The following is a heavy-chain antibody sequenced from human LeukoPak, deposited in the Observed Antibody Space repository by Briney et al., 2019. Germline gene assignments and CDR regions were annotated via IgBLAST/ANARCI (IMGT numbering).Heavy chain of an antibody. J-gene: IGHJ4*02. CDR3: ARGRPGITLVRGVIVGRTFDY. Sequence: PSETLSLTCTVSGGSISSYYWSWIRQPPGKGLEWIGYIYYSGSTNYNPSLKSRVTISVDTSKNQFSLKLSSVTAADTAVYYCARGRPGITLVRGVIVGRTFDYWGQGTLVTVSS. V-gene: IGHV4-59*01. D-gene: IGHD3-10*01. CDR2: IYYSGST. CDR1: GGSISSYY.